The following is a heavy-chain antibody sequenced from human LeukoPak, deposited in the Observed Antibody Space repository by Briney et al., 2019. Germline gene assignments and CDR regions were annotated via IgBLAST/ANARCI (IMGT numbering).Heavy chain of an antibody. V-gene: IGHV3-48*03. J-gene: IGHJ4*02. D-gene: IGHD3-10*01. CDR1: GFTFSSYE. CDR2: ISSSGSTI. Sequence: GGSLRLSCAASGFTFSSYEMNWVRQAPGKGLEWVSYISSSGSTIYYADSVKGRFTISRDNSKNTLYLQMNSLRAEDTAVYYCAKDPGYYYGSGSYYDWGQGTLVTVSS. CDR3: AKDPGYYYGSGSYYD.